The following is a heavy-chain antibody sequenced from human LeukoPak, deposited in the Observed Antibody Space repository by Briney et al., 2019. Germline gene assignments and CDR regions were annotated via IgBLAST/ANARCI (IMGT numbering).Heavy chain of an antibody. J-gene: IGHJ4*02. CDR2: IYYTGST. D-gene: IGHD1-26*01. V-gene: IGHV4-39*07. Sequence: SETLSLTCTVSGASISSSSYYWGWIRQPPGKGLEWIGSIYYTGSTNYNPSLKSRVTISVDTSKNQFSLKLSSVTAADTAVYYCARAPVGATLFDYWGQGTLVTVSS. CDR3: ARAPVGATLFDY. CDR1: GASISSSSYY.